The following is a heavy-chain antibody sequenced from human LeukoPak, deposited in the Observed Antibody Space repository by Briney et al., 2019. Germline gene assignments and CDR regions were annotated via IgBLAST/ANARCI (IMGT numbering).Heavy chain of an antibody. D-gene: IGHD3-10*01. V-gene: IGHV3-30-3*01. CDR1: GFTFSSYA. CDR3: ARESVWFGEWD. Sequence: GRSLRLSCAASGFTFSSYAMHWVRQAPGKGLEWVAVISYDGSNKYYADSVKGRFTISRDNSKNTLYLQMNSLRAEDTAVYYCARESVWFGEWDWGQGTLVTVSS. J-gene: IGHJ4*02. CDR2: ISYDGSNK.